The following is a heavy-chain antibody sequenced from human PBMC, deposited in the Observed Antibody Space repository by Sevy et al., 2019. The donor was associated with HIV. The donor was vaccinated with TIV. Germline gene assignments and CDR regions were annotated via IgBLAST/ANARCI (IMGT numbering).Heavy chain of an antibody. V-gene: IGHV3-49*03. CDR3: TRDQNWNGGLFDY. CDR1: GFTFGDYA. CDR2: IRSKAYGGTT. Sequence: GGSLRLSCTASGFTFGDYAMSWFRQAPGKGLEWVGFIRSKAYGGTTEYAASVKGRFTISRDDSKSIAYPQMNSLKTEDTAVYYCTRDQNWNGGLFDYWGQGTLVTVSS. D-gene: IGHD1-1*01. J-gene: IGHJ4*02.